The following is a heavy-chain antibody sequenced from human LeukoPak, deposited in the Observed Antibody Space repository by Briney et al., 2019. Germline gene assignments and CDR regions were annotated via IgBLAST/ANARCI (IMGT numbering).Heavy chain of an antibody. D-gene: IGHD5-12*01. CDR3: ARGGGSGSPHYYYYGMDV. CDR2: IIPIFGTA. Sequence: SVKVSCKASGGTFSSYAISWVRQAPGQGLEWMGGIIPIFGTANYAQKFQGRVTITADESTSTAYMELSSLRPEDTAVYYCARGGGSGSPHYYYYGMDVWGQGTTVTVSS. J-gene: IGHJ6*02. CDR1: GGTFSSYA. V-gene: IGHV1-69*13.